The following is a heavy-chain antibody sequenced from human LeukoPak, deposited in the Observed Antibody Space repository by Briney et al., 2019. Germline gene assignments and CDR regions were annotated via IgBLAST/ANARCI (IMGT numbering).Heavy chain of an antibody. D-gene: IGHD6-13*01. Sequence: SETLSLTCTVSGGSISSSSYYWGWIRQPPGKGLEWIGSIYYSGSTYYNPSLKSRVTISVDTSKNQFSLKLSSVTAADTAVYYCARHGPSSSSWYEFAPIGAFDIWGQGTMVTVSS. CDR1: GGSISSSSYY. J-gene: IGHJ3*02. CDR3: ARHGPSSSSWYEFAPIGAFDI. CDR2: IYYSGST. V-gene: IGHV4-39*01.